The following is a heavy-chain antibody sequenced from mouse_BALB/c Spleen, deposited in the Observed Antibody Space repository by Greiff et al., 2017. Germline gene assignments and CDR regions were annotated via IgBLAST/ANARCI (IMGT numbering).Heavy chain of an antibody. D-gene: IGHD1-1*01. CDR2: ISYSGST. CDR3: AREGYYYGSSYVGAMDY. J-gene: IGHJ4*01. CDR1: GYSITSDYA. V-gene: IGHV3-2*02. Sequence: EVKLVETGPGLVKPSQSLSLTCTVTGYSITSDYAWNWIRQFPGNKLEWMGYISYSGSTSYNPSLKSRISITRDTSKNQFFLQLNSVTTEDTATYYCAREGYYYGSSYVGAMDYWGQGTSVTVSS.